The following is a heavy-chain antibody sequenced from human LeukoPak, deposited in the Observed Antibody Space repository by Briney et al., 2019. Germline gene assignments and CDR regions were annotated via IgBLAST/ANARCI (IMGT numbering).Heavy chain of an antibody. Sequence: SETLSLTCTVSGGSISSSSYYWGWIRQPPGKGLEWIGSIYYSGSTYYNPSLKSRVTISVDTSKNQFSLKLSSVTAADTAVYHWGRTPDDYAALTWCDPWGQGTLVTV. D-gene: IGHD4-17*01. CDR3: GRTPDDYAALTWCDP. J-gene: IGHJ5*02. V-gene: IGHV4-39*01. CDR2: IYYSGST. CDR1: GGSISSSSYY.